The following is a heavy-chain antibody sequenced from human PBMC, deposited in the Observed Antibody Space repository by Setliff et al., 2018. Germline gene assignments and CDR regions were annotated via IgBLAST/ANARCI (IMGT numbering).Heavy chain of an antibody. Sequence: ETLSLTCTVSGASLSSGTYYWGWIRQPPGKGLEWIGRIYYRGDTYYNASLKGRLTISVDKSNNQFSLKLTSMTAADTAVYYCAKGGGRYHSDSWGQGILVTVSS. CDR2: IYYRGDT. J-gene: IGHJ4*02. CDR3: AKGGGRYHSDS. CDR1: GASLSSGTYY. D-gene: IGHD1-1*01. V-gene: IGHV4-39*07.